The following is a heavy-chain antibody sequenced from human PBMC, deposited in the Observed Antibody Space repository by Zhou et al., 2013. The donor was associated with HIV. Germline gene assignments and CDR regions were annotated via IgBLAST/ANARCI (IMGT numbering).Heavy chain of an antibody. CDR3: ARGSTVAGRAGFDY. D-gene: IGHD6-19*01. V-gene: IGHV1-18*01. Sequence: QVQLVQSAAEVKKPGASVKVSCKASGYTFTSFGINWVRLDPRQGLEWMGWISPYNGNTDYAQRFQGRLSMTTDTSTSTAYMELRSLRSDDTAVYYCARGSTVAGRAGFDYWGQGTRVSGLL. J-gene: IGHJ4*02. CDR1: GYTFTSFG. CDR2: ISPYNGNT.